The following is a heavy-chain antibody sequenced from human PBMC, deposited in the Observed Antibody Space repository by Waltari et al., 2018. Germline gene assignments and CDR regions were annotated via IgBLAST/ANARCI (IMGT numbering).Heavy chain of an antibody. D-gene: IGHD2-2*01. CDR3: ARILLPTDTYWYFDL. Sequence: EVQVVESGVGLVHPGGSLRLSCEASGFTLSSHWMSWVRQAPGKGLEWVVNIRQDGGETYYVDSVKGRFTISRDNAKNSMFLQMNSLRAEDTAVYYCARILLPTDTYWYFDLWGRGTLVTVSS. J-gene: IGHJ2*01. V-gene: IGHV3-7*01. CDR2: IRQDGGET. CDR1: GFTLSSHW.